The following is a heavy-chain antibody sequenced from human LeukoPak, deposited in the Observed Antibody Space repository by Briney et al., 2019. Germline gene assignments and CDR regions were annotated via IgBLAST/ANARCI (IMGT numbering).Heavy chain of an antibody. CDR3: ARAEYCSGDSCYFGDY. Sequence: ASVKVSCKASGYTFTDYYMHWVRQAPGQGLEWMGWINPNSGGTNYAQNFQGRVTMTRDTSISTAYMDLSRLRSDDTAVYYCARAEYCSGDSCYFGDYWGQGTLVTVSS. D-gene: IGHD2-15*01. CDR1: GYTFTDYY. V-gene: IGHV1-2*02. J-gene: IGHJ4*02. CDR2: INPNSGGT.